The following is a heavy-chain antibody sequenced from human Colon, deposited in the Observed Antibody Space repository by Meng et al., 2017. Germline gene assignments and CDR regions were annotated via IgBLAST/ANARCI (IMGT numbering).Heavy chain of an antibody. CDR2: IFYSGRT. D-gene: IGHD3-22*01. CDR1: SDLTSESRSY. J-gene: IGHJ4*02. CDR3: VRERGSYSGGEFEY. V-gene: IGHV4-39*07. Sequence: QLHVRSRAPGLWTPSVPCSRPFTVSSDLTSESRSYWGWIRQSPGEGLEHIATIFYSGRTYYNPSLKSRVTMSVDTANNQFSLKLSSVTAADTAVYYCVRERGSYSGGEFEYWGRGTLVTVSS.